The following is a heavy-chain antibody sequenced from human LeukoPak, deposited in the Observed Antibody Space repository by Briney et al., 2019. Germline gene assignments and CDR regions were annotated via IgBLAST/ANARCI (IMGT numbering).Heavy chain of an antibody. J-gene: IGHJ4*02. CDR2: INQVASEK. D-gene: IGHD3-10*01. CDR1: GFTISFYL. Sequence: GGSLRLSCAASGFTISFYLMSWVRQAPGKGLEWVAKINQVASEKNYVDSVKGRFTISRDNAKNSLYLQMNSVRAEDTAMYYCVRDGGYYGPDSWGQGALVSVSS. V-gene: IGHV3-7*04. CDR3: VRDGGYYGPDS.